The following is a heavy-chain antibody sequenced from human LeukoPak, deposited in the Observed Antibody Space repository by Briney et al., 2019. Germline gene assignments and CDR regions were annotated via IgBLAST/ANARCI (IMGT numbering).Heavy chain of an antibody. CDR2: IYPGDSDT. Sequence: GESLKISCKGSGYSFTSYWSGWVRQMPGKGLEWMGIIYPGDSDTRYSPSFQGQVTISADKSISTAYLQWSSLNTSDTAMYYCARYTDHYYFDYWGQGTLVTVSS. J-gene: IGHJ4*02. CDR1: GYSFTSYW. V-gene: IGHV5-51*01. D-gene: IGHD1-1*01. CDR3: ARYTDHYYFDY.